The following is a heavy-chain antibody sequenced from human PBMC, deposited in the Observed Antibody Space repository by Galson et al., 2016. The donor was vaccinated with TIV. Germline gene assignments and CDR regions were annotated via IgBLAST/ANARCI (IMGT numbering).Heavy chain of an antibody. CDR3: ARVSSTYVIWGLGGGGNYNLDV. J-gene: IGHJ6*03. V-gene: IGHV5-51*03. Sequence: QSGAEVKKPGESLKISCKASGYTFPTYWIAWVRQMPGKGLEWMGIIYPDDSDTKYIPSFQGQITLSADKSISTAYLQWSSLKASDTAIYYCARVSSTYVIWGLGGGGNYNLDVWGQGTRVTVSS. CDR2: IYPDDSDT. CDR1: GYTFPTYW. D-gene: IGHD2/OR15-2a*01.